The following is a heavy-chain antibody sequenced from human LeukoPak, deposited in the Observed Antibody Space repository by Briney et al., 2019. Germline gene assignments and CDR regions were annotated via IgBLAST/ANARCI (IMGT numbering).Heavy chain of an antibody. CDR1: GFTFSGFW. Sequence: QSGGSLRLSCAVSGFTFSGFWMSWSRQAPGKGLEWVASINSDGSEGYYADVVKGRFTISRDNAMNTLYLQMNSLRGEDTAVYYCVRGDLRLPRSTPDCWGQGTLVTVSS. V-gene: IGHV3-7*01. J-gene: IGHJ4*02. CDR2: INSDGSEG. CDR3: VRGDLRLPRSTPDC. D-gene: IGHD2-21*02.